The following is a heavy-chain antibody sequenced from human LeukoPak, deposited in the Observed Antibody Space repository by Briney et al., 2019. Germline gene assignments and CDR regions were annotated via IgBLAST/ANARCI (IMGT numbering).Heavy chain of an antibody. CDR3: AMEDDFSDSSGFDY. J-gene: IGHJ4*02. CDR2: IYYTGST. Sequence: SETLSLTCIVSGGSISSNYWSWIRQPPGKGLEWLGYIYYTGSTNYHPSLKSRVTMSVDTSKNQFSLKLSSVTAADTAVYYCAMEDDFSDSSGFDYWGQGTLVTVSS. CDR1: GGSISSNY. D-gene: IGHD6-19*01. V-gene: IGHV4-59*01.